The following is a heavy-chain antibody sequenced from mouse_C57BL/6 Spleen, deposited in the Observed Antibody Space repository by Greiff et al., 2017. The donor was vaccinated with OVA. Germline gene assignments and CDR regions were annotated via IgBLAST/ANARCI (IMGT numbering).Heavy chain of an antibody. CDR1: GYSITSGYY. CDR2: ISYDGSN. CDR3: AKVVATDYAMDY. V-gene: IGHV3-6*01. D-gene: IGHD1-1*01. J-gene: IGHJ4*01. Sequence: DVQLQESGPGLVKPSQSLSLTCSVTGYSITSGYYWNWIRQFPGNKLEWMGYISYDGSNNYNPSLKNRISITRDTSKNQFFLKLNSVTTEDTATYYCAKVVATDYAMDYWGQGTSVTVSS.